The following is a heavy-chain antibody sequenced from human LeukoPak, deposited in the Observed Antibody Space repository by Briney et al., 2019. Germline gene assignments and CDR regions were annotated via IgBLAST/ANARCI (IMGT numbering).Heavy chain of an antibody. D-gene: IGHD4-11*01. CDR1: GYSISSGYY. CDR2: IYYSGST. Sequence: SETLSLTCTVSGYSISSGYYWGWIRQPPGKRLEWIGSIYYSGSTHYNPSLKSRVTISVDTSKNQFSLKLSSVTAADTAVYYCASLRERSYYARGFDYWGQGTLVTVSS. V-gene: IGHV4-38-2*02. CDR3: ASLRERSYYARGFDY. J-gene: IGHJ4*02.